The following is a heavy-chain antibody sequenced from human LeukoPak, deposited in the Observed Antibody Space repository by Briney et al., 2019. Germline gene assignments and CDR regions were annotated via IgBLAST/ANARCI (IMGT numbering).Heavy chain of an antibody. CDR1: GFTVSSNY. V-gene: IGHV3-66*01. Sequence: GGSLRLSCAASGFTVSSNYMSWVRQAPGKGLEWVSVIYSGGSTYYADSVKGRFTISRDNSKNTLYLQMNSLRAEDTAVYYCARDLGATDNWFDPWGQGTLVTVS. D-gene: IGHD1-26*01. J-gene: IGHJ5*02. CDR2: IYSGGST. CDR3: ARDLGATDNWFDP.